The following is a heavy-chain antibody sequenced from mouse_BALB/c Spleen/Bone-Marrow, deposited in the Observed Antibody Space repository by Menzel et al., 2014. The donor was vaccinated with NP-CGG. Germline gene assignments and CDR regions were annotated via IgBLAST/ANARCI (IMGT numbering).Heavy chain of an antibody. CDR3: AAYYGSSYWAMDY. V-gene: IGHV1-87*01. CDR2: IYPGDGDT. D-gene: IGHD1-1*01. Sequence: VKLLESGAELARPGASVNLSCKASGYTFTSYWMQWVKQRPGQGLEWIGAIYPGDGDTIYTQKFKGKATLTADKSSSTAYMQLSSLASEDSAVYYCAAYYGSSYWAMDYWGQGTSVTVSS. CDR1: GYTFTSYW. J-gene: IGHJ4*01.